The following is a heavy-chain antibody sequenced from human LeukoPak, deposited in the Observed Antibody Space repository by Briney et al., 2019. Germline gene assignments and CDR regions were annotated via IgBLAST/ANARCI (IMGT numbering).Heavy chain of an antibody. CDR1: GYYISDGFY. D-gene: IGHD3-10*01. V-gene: IGHV4-38-2*02. CDR2: IFHSGTT. Sequence: SETLSLTCTVSGYYISDGFYWDWIRQTPGKGLEWIGSIFHSGTTYYNPSLKSRVTISTDMSKNHFSLNLNSVTAADTALYYCARRGMYGSGSQLDYWGQGTLVTVSS. CDR3: ARRGMYGSGSQLDY. J-gene: IGHJ4*02.